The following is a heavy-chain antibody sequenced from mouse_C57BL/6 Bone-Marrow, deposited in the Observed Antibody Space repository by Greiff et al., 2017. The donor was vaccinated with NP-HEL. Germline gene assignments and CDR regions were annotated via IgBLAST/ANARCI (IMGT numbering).Heavy chain of an antibody. CDR3: ARERYYGSSFAY. V-gene: IGHV1-81*01. J-gene: IGHJ3*01. CDR1: GYTFTSYG. CDR2: IYPRSGNT. D-gene: IGHD1-1*01. Sequence: VQLQQSGAELARPGASVKLSCKASGYTFTSYGISWVKQRTGQGLEWIGEIYPRSGNTYYNEKFKGKATLTADKSSSTAYMALRSLTSEDSAVYFCARERYYGSSFAYWGQGTLVTVSA.